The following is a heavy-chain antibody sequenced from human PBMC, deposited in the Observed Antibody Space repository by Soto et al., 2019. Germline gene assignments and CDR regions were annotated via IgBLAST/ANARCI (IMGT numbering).Heavy chain of an antibody. V-gene: IGHV3-48*03. CDR2: ISSSGSTI. J-gene: IGHJ6*02. CDR3: ARVRIVVVTTYPGDYYGMDV. CDR1: GFTFSSYE. Sequence: GGSLRLSCAASGFTFSSYEMNWVRQAPGKGLEWVSYISSSGSTIYYADSVKGRFTISRDNAKNSLYLQMNGLRAEDTAVYYCARVRIVVVTTYPGDYYGMDVWRQGTTVTVS. D-gene: IGHD2-21*02.